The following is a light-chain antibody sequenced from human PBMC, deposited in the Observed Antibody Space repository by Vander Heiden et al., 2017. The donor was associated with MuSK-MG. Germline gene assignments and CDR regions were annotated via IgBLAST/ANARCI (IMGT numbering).Light chain of an antibody. Sequence: SPATLSVSPGERATLSCRASQSVSSNLAWYQQKPGQAPRLLIYGASTRATGIPARFSGSGSGTEFTLTISSRQSEDFAVYYCQQNNNWPPYTFGQGTKMEIK. CDR2: GAS. V-gene: IGKV3-15*01. CDR3: QQNNNWPPYT. CDR1: QSVSSN. J-gene: IGKJ2*01.